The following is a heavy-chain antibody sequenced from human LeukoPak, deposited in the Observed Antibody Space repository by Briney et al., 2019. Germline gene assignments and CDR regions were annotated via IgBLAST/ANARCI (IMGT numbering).Heavy chain of an antibody. V-gene: IGHV3-21*01. CDR2: ISSSSSYI. D-gene: IGHD6-19*01. CDR1: GFTFSSYS. J-gene: IGHJ4*02. CDR3: ARVGYSSDWYEGY. Sequence: PGGSLRLSCAASGFTFSSYSMNWVRQAPGKGLEWVSSISSSSSYIYYADSVKGRFTISRDNAKNSLYLQMNSLRAEDTAVYYCARVGYSSDWYEGYWGQGTLVTVSS.